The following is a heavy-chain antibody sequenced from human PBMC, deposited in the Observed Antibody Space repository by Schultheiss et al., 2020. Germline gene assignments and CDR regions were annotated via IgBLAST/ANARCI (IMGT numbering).Heavy chain of an antibody. Sequence: SETLSLTCTVSGGSISSYYWSWIRQPAGKGLEWIGRIYTSGSTNYNPSLKSRVTMSVDTSKNQFSLKLSSVTAADTAVYYCAGSPTYSSSSGFDYWGQGTLVTVSS. V-gene: IGHV4-4*07. D-gene: IGHD6-6*01. CDR2: IYTSGST. J-gene: IGHJ4*02. CDR3: AGSPTYSSSSGFDY. CDR1: GGSISSYY.